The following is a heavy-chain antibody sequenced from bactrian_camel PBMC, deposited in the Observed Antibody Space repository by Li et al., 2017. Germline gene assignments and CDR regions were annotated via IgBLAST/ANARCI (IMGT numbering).Heavy chain of an antibody. V-gene: IGHV3S26*01. D-gene: IGHD2*01. CDR3: AAAKFWGCIGSTIRIVDFGC. CDR2: IDRDGRT. Sequence: HVQLVESGGGSVQAGGSLRLACAASGYTYSRNCMGWFRQAPGKEREGIARIDRDGRTSYADSVKGRFTISKDNAKNTLYLEMNSLNPEDTAMYLCAAAKFWGCIGSTIRIVDFGCWGQGTQVTVS. J-gene: IGHJ6*01. CDR1: GYTYSRNC.